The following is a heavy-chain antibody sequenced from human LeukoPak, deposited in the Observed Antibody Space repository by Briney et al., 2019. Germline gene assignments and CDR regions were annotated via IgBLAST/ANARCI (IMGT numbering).Heavy chain of an antibody. CDR2: ISYDGSNK. Sequence: GGSLRLSCAASGFTFSSYGMHWVRQAPGKGLEWVAVISYDGSNKYYADSVKGRFTISRDNSKNTLYLQMNSLRAEDTAVYYCARDDLKVRGVIYYGCDYWGQGTLVTVSS. CDR3: ARDDLKVRGVIYYGCDY. V-gene: IGHV3-30*19. D-gene: IGHD3-10*01. CDR1: GFTFSSYG. J-gene: IGHJ4*02.